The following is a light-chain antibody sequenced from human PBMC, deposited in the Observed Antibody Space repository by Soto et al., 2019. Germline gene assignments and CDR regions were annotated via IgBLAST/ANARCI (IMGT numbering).Light chain of an antibody. CDR1: QSVIY. CDR3: HQYGIVPWT. V-gene: IGKV3-20*01. J-gene: IGKJ1*01. CDR2: GAS. Sequence: EIVLTQSPGTLSLSPGERATLSCRASQSVIYLAWYQQKPGQAPRLLFYGASNRATGIPGRFSGSGSGTDFTLTISRMEPADSAVYYCHQYGIVPWTFGQGTKVEIK.